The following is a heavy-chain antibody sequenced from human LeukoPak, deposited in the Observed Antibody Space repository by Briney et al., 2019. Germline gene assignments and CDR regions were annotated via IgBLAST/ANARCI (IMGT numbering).Heavy chain of an antibody. Sequence: SETLSLTCTVSGGSISSYYWSWIRQPPGKGLEWIGYIYYSGSTNYNPSLKSRVTISVDTSKNQFSLKLSSVTAADTAVYYRARVQLTGYYPNWFDPWGQGTLVTVSS. J-gene: IGHJ5*02. CDR1: GGSISSYY. CDR2: IYYSGST. CDR3: ARVQLTGYYPNWFDP. V-gene: IGHV4-59*01. D-gene: IGHD3-9*01.